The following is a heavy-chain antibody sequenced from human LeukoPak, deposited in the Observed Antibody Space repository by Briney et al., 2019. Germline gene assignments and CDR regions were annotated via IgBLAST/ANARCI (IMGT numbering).Heavy chain of an antibody. J-gene: IGHJ6*03. V-gene: IGHV1-2*02. Sequence: ASVKVSCKASGYTFTGYYMHWVRQAPGQGLEWMGWINPNSGGTNYAQKFQGRVTMTRDTSISTAYMELSRLRSDDTAMYYCARGGYQLPTPNYYYYYYMDVWGKGTTVTVSS. CDR2: INPNSGGT. D-gene: IGHD2-2*01. CDR1: GYTFTGYY. CDR3: ARGGYQLPTPNYYYYYYMDV.